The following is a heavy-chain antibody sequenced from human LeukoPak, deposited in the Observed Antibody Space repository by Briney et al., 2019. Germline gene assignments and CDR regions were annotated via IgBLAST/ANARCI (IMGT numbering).Heavy chain of an antibody. CDR1: GYSFTSYW. D-gene: IGHD5-18*01. J-gene: IGHJ6*03. V-gene: IGHV5-51*01. CDR3: ASSGYSYGYYMDV. CDR2: IYPGDSDT. Sequence: GESLKISCKGSGYSFTSYWIGWARQMPGKGLEWMGIIYPGDSDTRYSPSFQGQVTISADKSISTAYLQWSSLKASDTAMYYCASSGYSYGYYMDVWGKGTTVTVSS.